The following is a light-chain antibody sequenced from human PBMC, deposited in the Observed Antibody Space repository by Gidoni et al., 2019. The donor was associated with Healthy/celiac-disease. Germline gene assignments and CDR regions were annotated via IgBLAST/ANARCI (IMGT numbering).Light chain of an antibody. CDR1: QSVSSY. CDR2: DAS. V-gene: IGKV3-11*01. CDR3: QQRSNWTPKYT. Sequence: DIVLTQSPATLSLSPGERATLSCRASQSVSSYLAWYQQKPGQAPRLLIYDASNRATGIPARFSGSGSGTDFTLTISSLGPEDFAVYYCQQRSNWTPKYTFGQGTKLEIK. J-gene: IGKJ2*01.